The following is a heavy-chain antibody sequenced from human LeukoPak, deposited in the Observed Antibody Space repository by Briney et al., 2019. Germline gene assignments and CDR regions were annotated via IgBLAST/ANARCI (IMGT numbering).Heavy chain of an antibody. CDR2: IGTAGDT. D-gene: IGHD6-6*01. J-gene: IGHJ2*01. Sequence: PGGPLTLSCAASGFTFSSYDMHWVRHATGKGLECVSAIGTAGDTYYPGPVEGRFTISRENAKKSLYLQKNSRRAGDTSVYYCSSARQWGSYWYFDLWGRGTLVTVSS. V-gene: IGHV3-13*04. CDR1: GFTFSSYD. CDR3: SSARQWGSYWYFDL.